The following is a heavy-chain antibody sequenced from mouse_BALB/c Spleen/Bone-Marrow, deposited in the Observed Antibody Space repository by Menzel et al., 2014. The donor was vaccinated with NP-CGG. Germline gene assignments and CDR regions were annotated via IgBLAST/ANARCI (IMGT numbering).Heavy chain of an antibody. CDR2: IYPGDGDT. V-gene: IGHV1-80*01. J-gene: IGHJ2*01. Sequence: ESGAELVRPGSSVKISCKASGYAFSVYWMNWVKQRPGQGLEWIGRIYPGDGDTNYNGKFKGRATLTADKSSNTAYMQLSSLTSEDSAVYFCARGGISVDYWGQGTTLTVSS. CDR3: ARGGISVDY. CDR1: GYAFSVYW.